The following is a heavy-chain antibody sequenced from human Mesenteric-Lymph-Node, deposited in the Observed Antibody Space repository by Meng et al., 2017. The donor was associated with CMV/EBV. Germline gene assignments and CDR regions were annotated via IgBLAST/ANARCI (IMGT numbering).Heavy chain of an antibody. CDR1: GYTFTNYF. D-gene: IGHD3-10*01. J-gene: IGHJ4*02. CDR2: IDPSGGST. V-gene: IGHV1-46*01. CDR3: ARALFFYGNDY. Sequence: CKASGYTFTNYFMHWVRQAPGQGLEWMGLIDPSGGSTRYPQKFQGRVTVTRDTSTTTVYMELSSLRSEDTAVYYCARALFFYGNDYWGQGTLVTVSS.